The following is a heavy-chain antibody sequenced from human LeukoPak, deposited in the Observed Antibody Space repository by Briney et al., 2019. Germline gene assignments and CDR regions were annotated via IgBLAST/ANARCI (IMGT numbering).Heavy chain of an antibody. J-gene: IGHJ4*02. D-gene: IGHD6-19*01. CDR1: GLILRGHA. CDR2: IGDSGEIE. V-gene: IGHV3-23*01. Sequence: GGSLRLSCEASGLILRGHAMSWVRQAPGKGLEWVSGIGDSGEIERYADSVKGRFTISRDNFRNTVYLEMRRLRPEDTAVYYCAKGYSSGWTPFDYWGQGTQVTVSS. CDR3: AKGYSSGWTPFDY.